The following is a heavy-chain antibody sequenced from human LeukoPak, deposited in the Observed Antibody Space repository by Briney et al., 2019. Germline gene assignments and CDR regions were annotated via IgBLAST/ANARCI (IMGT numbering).Heavy chain of an antibody. D-gene: IGHD2-2*01. CDR2: IIPIFGTA. V-gene: IGHV1-69*01. Sequence: SVKVSCKASGGTFSSYAISWVRQAPGQGLEWMGGIIPIFGTANYAQKFQGRVTITADESTSTAYMELSSLRSEDTAVYCCARSDCSSTSCYGSRWYNWFDPWGQGTLVTVSS. J-gene: IGHJ5*02. CDR1: GGTFSSYA. CDR3: ARSDCSSTSCYGSRWYNWFDP.